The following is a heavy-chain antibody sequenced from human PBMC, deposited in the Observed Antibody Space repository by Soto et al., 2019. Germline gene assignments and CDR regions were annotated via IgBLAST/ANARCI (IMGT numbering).Heavy chain of an antibody. CDR1: GFTFSSYS. J-gene: IGHJ6*02. D-gene: IGHD6-13*01. CDR2: ISSSSSYI. Sequence: GGSLRLSCAASGFTFSSYSMNWVRQAPGKGLEWVSSISSSSSYIYYADSVKGRFTISRDNAKNSLYLQMNSLRAEDTAVYYCARDSSSSSDYGMDVWGQGTPVTVSS. V-gene: IGHV3-21*01. CDR3: ARDSSSSSDYGMDV.